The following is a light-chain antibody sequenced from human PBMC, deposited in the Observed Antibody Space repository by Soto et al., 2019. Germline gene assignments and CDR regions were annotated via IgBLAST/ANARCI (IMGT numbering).Light chain of an antibody. CDR3: TQDTPSPPYS. V-gene: IGKV2-30*01. J-gene: IGKJ2*01. CDR2: KVS. Sequence: DGVMTQSPLSLPVTLGQPASISCRSSQSLAYIDGNTYLNWFQQRPGQSPRRLIYKVSNRDSGVPASSSGSASGTDFPLKISMEAAEDVGVYYCTQDTPSPPYSFRQWTKLDIK. CDR1: QSLAYIDGNTY.